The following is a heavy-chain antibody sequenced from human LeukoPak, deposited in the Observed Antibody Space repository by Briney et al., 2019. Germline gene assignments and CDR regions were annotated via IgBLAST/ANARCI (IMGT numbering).Heavy chain of an antibody. J-gene: IGHJ4*02. V-gene: IGHV3-21*01. Sequence: GGSLRLSCAASGFTFNNYSMNWVRQAPGKGLEWVSSISSSSSYIYYADSVKGRFTISRDSAKNSLYLQMNSLRAEDTAVYYCARAYCSGGSCYLTRFDYWGQGTLATVSS. D-gene: IGHD2-15*01. CDR3: ARAYCSGGSCYLTRFDY. CDR1: GFTFNNYS. CDR2: ISSSSSYI.